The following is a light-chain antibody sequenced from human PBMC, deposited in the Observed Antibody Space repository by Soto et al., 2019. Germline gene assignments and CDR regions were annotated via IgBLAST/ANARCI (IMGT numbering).Light chain of an antibody. CDR1: SNDIGLYNY. CDR3: SSYTRDSIHVI. Sequence: QSVLTQPASVSGSPGQSITISCTGTSNDIGLYNYVSWYQQHPGKAPKLMIFDVSDRTSGVSDRFSGSRSGNTASLSISGLQAEDESDYFCSSYTRDSIHVIFGGGTKLTV. CDR2: DVS. J-gene: IGLJ2*01. V-gene: IGLV2-14*03.